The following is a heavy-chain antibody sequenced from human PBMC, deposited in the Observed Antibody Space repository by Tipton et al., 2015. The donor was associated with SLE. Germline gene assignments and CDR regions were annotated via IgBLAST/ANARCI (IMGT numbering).Heavy chain of an antibody. J-gene: IGHJ6*02. CDR1: GFTFDDYA. D-gene: IGHD3-10*01. CDR3: ARDRGLLWFREFPDGMDV. V-gene: IGHV3-9*01. Sequence: SLRLSCTASGFTFDDYAMVWVRQTPGKGLEWVSGISWNSASVRYADSVKGRFTISRDNSKNTLYLQMNSLRAEDTAVYYCARDRGLLWFREFPDGMDVWGQGTTVTVSS. CDR2: ISWNSASV.